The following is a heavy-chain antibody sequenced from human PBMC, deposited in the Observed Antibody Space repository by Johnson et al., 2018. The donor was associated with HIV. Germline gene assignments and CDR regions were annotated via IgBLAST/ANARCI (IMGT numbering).Heavy chain of an antibody. Sequence: VQLVESGGGVVQPGGSLRLSCAASGFTFSSYDMHWVRQATGKGLEWVSAIGTAGDTYYADSVTGRFTISRDNSKNTLYLQMNSLRAEDTAVYFWARGCRDGYTCDAFDVWGQGTRVTVSS. V-gene: IGHV3-13*01. D-gene: IGHD5-24*01. J-gene: IGHJ3*01. CDR1: GFTFSSYD. CDR3: ARGCRDGYTCDAFDV. CDR2: IGTAGDT.